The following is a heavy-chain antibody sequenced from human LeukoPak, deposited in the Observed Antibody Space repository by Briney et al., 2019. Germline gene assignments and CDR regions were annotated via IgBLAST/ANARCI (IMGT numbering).Heavy chain of an antibody. CDR2: INPNSGGT. V-gene: IGHV1-2*02. CDR1: GYTFTRYY. CDR3: ARVSTVKERYFDY. D-gene: IGHD4-17*01. Sequence: ASVKVSCKAAGYTFTRYYMHSVRQAPGHGLGGMGWINPNSGGTNYAQKFQGRVTMTRDTSISTAYMELSRLRSDDTAVYYCARVSTVKERYFDYWGQGTLVAVSS. J-gene: IGHJ4*02.